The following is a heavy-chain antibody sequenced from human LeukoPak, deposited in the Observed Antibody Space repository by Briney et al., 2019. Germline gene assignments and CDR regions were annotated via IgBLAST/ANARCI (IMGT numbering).Heavy chain of an antibody. D-gene: IGHD5-12*01. CDR2: IYSGGST. CDR3: ARAYSGYGMRY. Sequence: PGGSLRLSCAASGFTVSSNYMSWVRPAPGKGLEWVSVIYSGGSTYYADSVKGRFTISRDNSKNTLYLQMNSLRAEDTAVYYCARAYSGYGMRYWGQGTLVTVSS. V-gene: IGHV3-53*01. CDR1: GFTVSSNY. J-gene: IGHJ4*02.